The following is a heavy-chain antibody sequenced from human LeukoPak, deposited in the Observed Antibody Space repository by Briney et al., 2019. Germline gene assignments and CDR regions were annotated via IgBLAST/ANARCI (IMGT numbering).Heavy chain of an antibody. Sequence: ASVKVSCKASGYTFTDYYIHWVRQAPGQGLEWMGWIKPNNGGTHYAQKFRDRVTMTRDTSISTAYMEVSSLSSDDTALYYCAREMSLDMTTVTDFDYWGQGTLVTVSS. J-gene: IGHJ4*02. CDR2: IKPNNGGT. CDR1: GYTFTDYY. D-gene: IGHD4-11*01. CDR3: AREMSLDMTTVTDFDY. V-gene: IGHV1-2*02.